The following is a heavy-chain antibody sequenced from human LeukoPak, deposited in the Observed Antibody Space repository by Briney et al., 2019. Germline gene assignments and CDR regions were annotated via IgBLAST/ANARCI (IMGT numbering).Heavy chain of an antibody. CDR3: ARDSLTIFGVVIIAPFNYYYYYGMDV. Sequence: ASVKVSCKASGYTFTSYGISWVRQAPGQGLKWMGWISAYNGNTNYAQKLQGRVTMTTDTSTSTAYMELRSLRSDDTAVYYCARDSLTIFGVVIIAPFNYYYYYGMDVWGQGTMVTVSS. V-gene: IGHV1-18*01. J-gene: IGHJ6*02. CDR2: ISAYNGNT. D-gene: IGHD3-3*01. CDR1: GYTFTSYG.